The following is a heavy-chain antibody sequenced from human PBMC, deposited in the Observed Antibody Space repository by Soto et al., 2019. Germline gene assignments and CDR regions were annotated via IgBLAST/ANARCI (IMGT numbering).Heavy chain of an antibody. CDR1: GGIFSDYA. CDR2: IIPKFGTA. Sequence: QVRLEQSGGEVKKPGSSVKVSCRVSGGIFSDYAVSWVRQAPGQGLQWVGGIIPKFGTAKYARKFEDRVTLTTDEVTSTVVMEINNLRSEDTALYYCARDKLSSLVVETPPLFDSWGQGTLLTVSS. V-gene: IGHV1-69*05. D-gene: IGHD2-21*01. CDR3: ARDKLSSLVVETPPLFDS. J-gene: IGHJ5*01.